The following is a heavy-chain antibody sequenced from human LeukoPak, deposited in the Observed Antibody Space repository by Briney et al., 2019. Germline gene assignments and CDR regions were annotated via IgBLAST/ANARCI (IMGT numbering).Heavy chain of an antibody. CDR1: GYTYTGYY. CDR2: INPNSGGT. D-gene: IGHD1-1*01. Sequence: ASVEVSCKASGYTYTGYYMHWVRQAPGQGLEWMGWINPNSGGTNYAQKFQGRVTMTRDTSISTAYMELSRLRSDDTAVYYCARGRRTGTAFLDYWGQGTLVTVSS. V-gene: IGHV1-2*02. CDR3: ARGRRTGTAFLDY. J-gene: IGHJ4*02.